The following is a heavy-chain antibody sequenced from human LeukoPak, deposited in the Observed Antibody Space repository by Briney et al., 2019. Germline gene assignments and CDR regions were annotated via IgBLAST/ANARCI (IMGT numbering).Heavy chain of an antibody. J-gene: IGHJ4*02. CDR2: ISSSGSTI. V-gene: IGHV3-11*04. CDR3: ARDGGYSSSWYLRSGYFDY. CDR1: GFTFSGYY. D-gene: IGHD6-13*01. Sequence: PGGSLRLSCAASGFTFSGYYMSWIRQAPGKGLEWVSYISSSGSTIYYADSVKGRFTISRDNAKNSLYLQMNSLRAEDTAVYYCARDGGYSSSWYLRSGYFDYWGQGTLVTVSS.